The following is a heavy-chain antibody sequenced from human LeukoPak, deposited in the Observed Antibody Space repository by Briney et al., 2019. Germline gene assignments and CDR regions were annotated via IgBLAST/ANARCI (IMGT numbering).Heavy chain of an antibody. CDR3: AKDPYGDYVGGNYFDY. D-gene: IGHD4-17*01. J-gene: IGHJ4*02. CDR1: GFTFDDYA. CDR2: ISWNGGSI. V-gene: IGHV3-9*01. Sequence: GRSLRLSCAASGFTFDDYAMHWVRQAPGKGLEWVSGISWNGGSIGYADSVKGRFTISRDNAKNSLYLQMNSLRAEDTALYYCAKDPYGDYVGGNYFDYWGQGTLVTVSS.